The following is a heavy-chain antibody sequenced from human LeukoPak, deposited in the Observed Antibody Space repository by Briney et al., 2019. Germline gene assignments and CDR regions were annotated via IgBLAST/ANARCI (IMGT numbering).Heavy chain of an antibody. CDR3: ARRAGAYSHPYDY. J-gene: IGHJ4*02. CDR2: IKSKTDGGTT. V-gene: IGHV3-15*01. Sequence: GGSLRLSCAASGFTFSNAWMSWVRQAPGKGLEWVGRIKSKTDGGTTDYAAPVKGRFTISRDDSKNTLYLQMNSLKTEDTAVYYCARRAGAYSHPYDYWGQGTLVTVSS. D-gene: IGHD4/OR15-4a*01. CDR1: GFTFSNAW.